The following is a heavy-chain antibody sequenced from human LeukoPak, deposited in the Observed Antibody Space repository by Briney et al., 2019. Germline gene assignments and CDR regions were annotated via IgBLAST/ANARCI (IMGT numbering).Heavy chain of an antibody. D-gene: IGHD3-10*01. V-gene: IGHV4-59*01. J-gene: IGHJ5*02. CDR2: IYYSGST. CDR1: GGSIRSYY. CDR3: ARSTYYYGSGKLT. Sequence: SETLSLTCTVSGGSIRSYYWSWIRQPPGKGLEWIGYIYYSGSTNYNPTLKSRVTISVDTSKNQFSLKLSSVTAADTAVYYCARSTYYYGSGKLTWGQGTLVTVSS.